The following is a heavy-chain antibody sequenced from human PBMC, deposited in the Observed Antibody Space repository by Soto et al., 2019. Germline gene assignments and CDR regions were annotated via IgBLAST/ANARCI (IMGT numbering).Heavy chain of an antibody. CDR3: ARGEYSSSAPDDY. CDR2: INPNSGGT. V-gene: IGHV1-2*04. J-gene: IGHJ4*02. Sequence: ASVKVSCKASGYTFTGYYMHWVRQAPGQGLEWMGWINPNSGGTNYAQKFQGWVTMTRDTSISTAYMELSRLRSDDTAVYYCARGEYSSSAPDDYWGQGTLVTVSS. D-gene: IGHD6-6*01. CDR1: GYTFTGYY.